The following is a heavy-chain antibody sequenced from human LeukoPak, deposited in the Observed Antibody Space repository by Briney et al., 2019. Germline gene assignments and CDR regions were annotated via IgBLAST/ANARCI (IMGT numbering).Heavy chain of an antibody. Sequence: SETLSLTCTVPGGSISSTTNYWGWIRQPPGKGLEWIGNIYYSGSTYYNPSLKSRVTISVDTSENQFFLKLSSVTAADMAVYYCARREFTSAFDIWGQGTMVPVFS. J-gene: IGHJ3*02. V-gene: IGHV4-39*01. CDR3: ARREFTSAFDI. CDR1: GGSISSTTNY. D-gene: IGHD3-10*01. CDR2: IYYSGST.